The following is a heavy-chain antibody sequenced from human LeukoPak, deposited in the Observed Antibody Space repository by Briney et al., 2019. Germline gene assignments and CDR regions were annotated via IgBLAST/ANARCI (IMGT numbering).Heavy chain of an antibody. D-gene: IGHD3-22*01. CDR3: CELGYDSSGYTYNWFDP. CDR1: GYTCTSYA. J-gene: IGHJ5*02. V-gene: IGHV7-4-1*02. CDR2: INTNTGNP. Sequence: ASVKVSCKASGYTCTSYAMNWVRQAPGQGLEWMGWINTNTGNPTYAQGFTGRFVVSLDTPVSTAYLQISSLKAEDTAVYYCCELGYDSSGYTYNWFDPWGQGTLVTVSS.